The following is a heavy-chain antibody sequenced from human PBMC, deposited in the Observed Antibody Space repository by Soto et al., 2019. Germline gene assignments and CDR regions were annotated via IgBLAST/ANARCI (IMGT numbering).Heavy chain of an antibody. D-gene: IGHD4-4*01. J-gene: IGHJ4*02. V-gene: IGHV1-24*01. CDR1: GYTLTELS. Sequence: QVQLVQSGAEVKKPGASVKVSCKVSGYTLTELSMHWVRQAPGKGLEWMGGFDPEDGETIYAQKFQGRVTMTEDTYAATAYMELSSLRSEDTAVYYCATDLPHYSYYYFAYWGQGTLVAVSS. CDR3: ATDLPHYSYYYFAY. CDR2: FDPEDGET.